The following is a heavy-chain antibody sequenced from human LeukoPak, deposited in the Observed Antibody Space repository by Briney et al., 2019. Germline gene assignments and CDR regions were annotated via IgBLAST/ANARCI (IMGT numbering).Heavy chain of an antibody. CDR3: ARALEMATIAPFDY. V-gene: IGHV4-59*08. Sequence: PSETLSLTCTVSGGSISSYYWSWIRQPPGKGLEWIGEIHHSGSANYNPSLKSRVTISLDTSENQFSLRLSSVTAADTAVYYCARALEMATIAPFDYWGQGTLVTVSS. CDR1: GGSISSYY. CDR2: IHHSGSA. J-gene: IGHJ4*02. D-gene: IGHD5-24*01.